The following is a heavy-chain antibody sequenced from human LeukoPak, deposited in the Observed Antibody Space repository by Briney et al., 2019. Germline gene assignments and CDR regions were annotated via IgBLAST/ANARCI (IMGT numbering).Heavy chain of an antibody. CDR1: GFTFSSYW. CDR2: IKEDGSEK. J-gene: IGHJ4*02. CDR3: ARDPSGSGGTYSDY. V-gene: IGHV3-7*01. D-gene: IGHD1-26*01. Sequence: PGGSLSLSCTVSGFTFSSYWMSWVRQAPGKGLEWVANIKEDGSEKYYVDSVKGRFTISRDNAKTSLYLQMNSLRAEDTAVYFCARDPSGSGGTYSDYWGQGNLVTVSS.